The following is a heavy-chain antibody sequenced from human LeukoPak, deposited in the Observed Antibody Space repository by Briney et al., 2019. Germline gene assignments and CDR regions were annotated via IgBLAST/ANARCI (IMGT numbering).Heavy chain of an antibody. Sequence: PGGSLRLSCAASGFTFSSYSMNWVRQAPGKGLEWVSSISSSSSYIYYADSVKGRFTISRDNAKNSLYLQMNSLRAEDTAVYYCARDPSYSGSYHFDYWGQGTLVTVSS. CDR2: ISSSSSYI. CDR3: ARDPSYSGSYHFDY. D-gene: IGHD1-26*01. CDR1: GFTFSSYS. J-gene: IGHJ4*02. V-gene: IGHV3-21*06.